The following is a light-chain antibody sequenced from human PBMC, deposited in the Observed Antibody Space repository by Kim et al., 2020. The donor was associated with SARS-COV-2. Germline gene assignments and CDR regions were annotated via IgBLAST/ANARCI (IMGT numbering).Light chain of an antibody. V-gene: IGLV3-9*01. CDR1: NIGSKN. CDR2: RDS. CDR3: QVWDSSTEWV. Sequence: VALGQTARITCGGNNIGSKNVRWYQQKPGQAPVLVIYRDSNRPSGIPERFSGSNSGNTATLTISRAQAGDEADYYCQVWDSSTEWVFGGGTQLTVL. J-gene: IGLJ3*02.